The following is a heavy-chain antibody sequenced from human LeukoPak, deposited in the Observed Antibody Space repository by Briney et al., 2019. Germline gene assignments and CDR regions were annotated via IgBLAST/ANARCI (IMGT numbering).Heavy chain of an antibody. J-gene: IGHJ6*02. CDR1: GFSFSDYN. D-gene: IGHD1-26*01. Sequence: GGSLRLSCAASGFSFSDYNMNWVRQAPGKGLEWVSSISSGSSHIYYADSVKGRFTISRDNAKNSLYLQMNSLRTEDTAVYYCATAMEWELPGTYHGMDVWGQGTTVTVSS. CDR2: ISSGSSHI. V-gene: IGHV3-21*06. CDR3: ATAMEWELPGTYHGMDV.